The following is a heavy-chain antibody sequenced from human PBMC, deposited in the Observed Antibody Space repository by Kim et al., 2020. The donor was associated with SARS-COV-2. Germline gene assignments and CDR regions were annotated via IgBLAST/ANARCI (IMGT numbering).Heavy chain of an antibody. Sequence: GGSLRLSCAASGFTFSNAWMSWVRQAPGKGLEWVGRIKSKTDGGTTDYAAPVKGXFTISRDDSKNTLYLQMNSLKTEDTAVYYCTTXSMWGYCSGGSCYGREYXQHWGQGXLVTVSS. CDR3: TTXSMWGYCSGGSCYGREYXQH. D-gene: IGHD2-15*01. V-gene: IGHV3-15*01. CDR1: GFTFSNAW. J-gene: IGHJ1*01. CDR2: IKSKTDGGTT.